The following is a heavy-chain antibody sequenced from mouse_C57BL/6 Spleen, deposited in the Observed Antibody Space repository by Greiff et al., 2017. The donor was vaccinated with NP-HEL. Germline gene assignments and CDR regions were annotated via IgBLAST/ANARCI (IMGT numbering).Heavy chain of an antibody. V-gene: IGHV1-50*01. Sequence: QVQLQQPGAELVKPGASVKLSCKASGYTFTSSWMQWVNQRPGQGLEWIGEIDPSDSYPNYKQKFKGKATLTVDTSSSTAYMQLSSLTSEDSAVYYCARGGGGYFDVWGTGTTVTVSS. D-gene: IGHD1-1*02. CDR2: IDPSDSYP. CDR3: ARGGGGYFDV. J-gene: IGHJ1*03. CDR1: GYTFTSSW.